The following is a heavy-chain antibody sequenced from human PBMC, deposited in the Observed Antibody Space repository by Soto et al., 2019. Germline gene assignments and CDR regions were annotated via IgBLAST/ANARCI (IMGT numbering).Heavy chain of an antibody. CDR3: ARDPYYMDV. Sequence: GGALRLSCAASGFTFSNAWMNWVRQAPGKGLEWVSYISSSSSTIYYADSVKGRFTISRDNAKNSLYLQMNSLRAEDTAVYYCARDPYYMDVWGKGTTVNVSS. J-gene: IGHJ6*03. CDR1: GFTFSNAW. V-gene: IGHV3-48*01. CDR2: ISSSSSTI.